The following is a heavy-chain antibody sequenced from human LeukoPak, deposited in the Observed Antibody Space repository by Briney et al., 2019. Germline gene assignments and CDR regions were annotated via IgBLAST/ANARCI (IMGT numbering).Heavy chain of an antibody. Sequence: LSLTCTVSGGSISSGSYYWSWIRQAPGKGLEWVSHIKGNGATTYYADSVRGRFTISRDNAKNSLFLQMNSLRVDDTATYYCARAGEMRYMDVWGKGTAVAVS. CDR3: ARAGEMRYMDV. D-gene: IGHD5-24*01. CDR1: GGSISSGSYY. CDR2: IKGNGATT. V-gene: IGHV3-11*01. J-gene: IGHJ6*03.